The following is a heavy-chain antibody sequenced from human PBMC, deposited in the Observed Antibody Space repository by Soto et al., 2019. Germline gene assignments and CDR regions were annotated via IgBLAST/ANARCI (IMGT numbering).Heavy chain of an antibody. D-gene: IGHD6-6*01. CDR3: ARGGGSSDGMDV. J-gene: IGHJ6*02. CDR2: ISYDGSNK. Sequence: QVQLVESGGGVVQPGRSLRLSCAASGFTFSSYAMHWVRQAPGKGLEWVAVISYDGSNKYYADSVKGRFTISRDNSKNKLYLQMNSLRAEDTAVYYCARGGGSSDGMDVWGQGTTVTVSS. V-gene: IGHV3-30-3*01. CDR1: GFTFSSYA.